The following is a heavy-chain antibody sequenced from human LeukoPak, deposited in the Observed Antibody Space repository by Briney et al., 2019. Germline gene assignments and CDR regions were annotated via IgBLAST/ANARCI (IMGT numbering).Heavy chain of an antibody. D-gene: IGHD3-22*01. Sequence: PGGSLRLSCPAAGFTFDEYALHWVRQAPGKGLECVSCISVNIGSIGYADSVKGRFTISRANAKISLYLQINGLRAEDMALYYCAKGHEYYYDSSGYYLSYDAFDIWGQGTMVTVSS. J-gene: IGHJ3*02. CDR1: GFTFDEYA. CDR2: ISVNIGSI. V-gene: IGHV3-9*03. CDR3: AKGHEYYYDSSGYYLSYDAFDI.